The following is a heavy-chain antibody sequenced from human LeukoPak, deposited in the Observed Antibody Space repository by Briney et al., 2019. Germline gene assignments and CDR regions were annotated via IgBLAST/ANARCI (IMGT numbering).Heavy chain of an antibody. J-gene: IGHJ3*02. CDR2: INTDGSST. Sequence: GSLRLSCAASGFTFSSYWMHWVRQAPGKGLVWVSRINTDGSSTSYADSVKGRFTISRDNAKNTLYLQMNSLRAEDTAVYYCARTLLGRYCSGNTCFNDAFDIWGQGTMVTVSS. CDR3: ARTLLGRYCSGNTCFNDAFDI. CDR1: GFTFSSYW. V-gene: IGHV3-74*01. D-gene: IGHD2-15*01.